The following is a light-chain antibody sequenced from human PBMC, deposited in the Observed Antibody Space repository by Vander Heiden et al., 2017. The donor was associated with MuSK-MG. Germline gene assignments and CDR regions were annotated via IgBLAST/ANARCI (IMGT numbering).Light chain of an antibody. CDR2: KAS. CDR3: QQCNSYSWT. J-gene: IGKJ1*01. CDR1: QRIGSW. Sequence: DIQMTQSPSILSASVGDTVTITCRASQRIGSWLAWYQQTPGKAPKLLISKASSLETGVPSRFSGSGSGTEFTLTISSLQPDDFATYYCQQCNSYSWTFGQGTKVDIK. V-gene: IGKV1-5*03.